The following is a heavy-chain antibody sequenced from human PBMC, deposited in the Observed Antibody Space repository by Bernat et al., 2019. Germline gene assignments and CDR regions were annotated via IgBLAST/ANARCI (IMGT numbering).Heavy chain of an antibody. J-gene: IGHJ6*02. CDR2: IRSKANSYAT. CDR1: GFTFSGSA. CDR3: TRLNYYGVYYYYYGMDV. D-gene: IGHD4-17*01. Sequence: EVQLVESGGGLVQPGGSLKLSCAASGFTFSGSAMHWVRQASGKGLEWVGRIRSKANSYATAYAASVKGRFTISRDDSKNTAYLQMNSLKTEDTAVYYCTRLNYYGVYYYYYGMDVWGQGTTVTVSS. V-gene: IGHV3-73*01.